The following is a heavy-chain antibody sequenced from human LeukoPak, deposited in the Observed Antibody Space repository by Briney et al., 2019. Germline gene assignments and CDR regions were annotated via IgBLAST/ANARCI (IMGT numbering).Heavy chain of an antibody. CDR1: GSTFTSYG. J-gene: IGHJ4*02. CDR3: TRGPQFLRAYCSGWPHFDN. D-gene: IGHD6-19*01. V-gene: IGHV1-18*01. Sequence: ASVKVSCKASGSTFTSYGISWLRQAPGQGLEWMGWISAYNANTNYAQKFQGRVTMTTDTSTSTAYMELRSLKSDDTAVYYCTRGPQFLRAYCSGWPHFDNWGQGTLVTVSS. CDR2: ISAYNANT.